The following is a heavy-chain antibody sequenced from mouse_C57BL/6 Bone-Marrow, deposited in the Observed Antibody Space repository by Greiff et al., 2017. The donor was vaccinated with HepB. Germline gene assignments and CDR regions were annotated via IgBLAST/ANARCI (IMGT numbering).Heavy chain of an antibody. V-gene: IGHV1-54*01. Sequence: VKLMESGAELVRPGTSVKVSCKASGYAFTNYLIEWVKQRPGQGLEWIGVINPGSGGTNYNEKFKGKATLTADKSSSTAYMQLSSLTSEDSAVYFCARSSYDGYYPDYWGQGTTLTVSS. CDR3: ARSSYDGYYPDY. J-gene: IGHJ2*01. D-gene: IGHD2-3*01. CDR2: INPGSGGT. CDR1: GYAFTNYL.